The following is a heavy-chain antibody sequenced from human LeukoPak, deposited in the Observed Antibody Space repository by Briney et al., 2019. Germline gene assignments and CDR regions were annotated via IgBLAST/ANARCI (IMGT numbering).Heavy chain of an antibody. J-gene: IGHJ4*02. CDR2: ISWNSGSI. CDR1: GFTFDDYA. D-gene: IGHD7-27*01. V-gene: IGHV3-9*01. Sequence: PGRSLRLSCAASGFTFDDYAMHWVRQAPGKGLEWVSGISWNSGSIGYADSVKGRFTISRDNAKNSLYLQMNSLRAEDTALYYCAKENWGSSYIDYWGQGTLVTVSS. CDR3: AKENWGSSYIDY.